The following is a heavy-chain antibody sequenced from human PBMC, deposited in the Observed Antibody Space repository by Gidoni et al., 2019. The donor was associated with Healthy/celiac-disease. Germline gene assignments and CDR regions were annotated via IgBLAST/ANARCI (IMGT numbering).Heavy chain of an antibody. CDR3: AKAAALRQTYYFDY. CDR2: ISGSGGST. CDR1: GFTFSSYA. J-gene: IGHJ4*02. V-gene: IGHV3-23*01. Sequence: EVQLLESGGGLVQPGGSLRLSCAASGFTFSSYAMRWVRQAPGKGLEWVSGISGSGGSTYYADSVKCRFTISRDNSKNTLYLQMNSLRAEDTAVYYCAKAAALRQTYYFDYWGQGTLVTVSS. D-gene: IGHD2-15*01.